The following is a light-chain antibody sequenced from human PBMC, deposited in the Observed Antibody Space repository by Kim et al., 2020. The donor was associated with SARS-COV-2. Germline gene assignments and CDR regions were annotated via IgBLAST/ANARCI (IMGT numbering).Light chain of an antibody. J-gene: IGKJ4*01. CDR1: QDISNY. Sequence: GDRVTITCQASQDISNYLYWYQQKPGKVPKLLIYGASTLETGVPSRFGGSGSGTHFTFTINSLQPEDIATYYCQQFDDLPLTFGGGTKVDIK. V-gene: IGKV1-33*01. CDR3: QQFDDLPLT. CDR2: GAS.